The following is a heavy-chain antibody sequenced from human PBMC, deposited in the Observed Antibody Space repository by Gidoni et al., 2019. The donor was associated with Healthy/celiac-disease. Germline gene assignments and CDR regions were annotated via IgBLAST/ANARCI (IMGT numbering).Heavy chain of an antibody. CDR2: ISANNGNT. CDR1: VYTFTSYG. CDR3: AREARRNDAFDI. Sequence: QVQLVQSGAEVKKPGASVKVSCTASVYTFTSYGISWVRQAPGQGLEWMGWISANNGNTNYAQKHQGRVTMTTDTATGKAYMELRSLRSDDTAVYYCAREARRNDAFDIWGQGTMVTVSS. V-gene: IGHV1-18*01. J-gene: IGHJ3*02.